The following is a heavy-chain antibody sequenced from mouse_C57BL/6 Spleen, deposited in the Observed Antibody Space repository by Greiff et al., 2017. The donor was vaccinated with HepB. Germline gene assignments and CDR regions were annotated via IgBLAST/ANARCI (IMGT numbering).Heavy chain of an antibody. CDR2: VYPYNGST. J-gene: IGHJ4*01. D-gene: IGHD2-4*01. CDR3: ARSIYDYDWAMDY. V-gene: IGHV1-36*01. Sequence: VQLQQSGPVLVKPGPSVKISCKASGFTFTDYYMHWVKQSHGKSLEWIGLVYPYNGSTSYNQKFKGKATLTVDTSSSTAYMELNILTSEDSTVYYCARSIYDYDWAMDYWGQGTSVTVSS. CDR1: GFTFTDYY.